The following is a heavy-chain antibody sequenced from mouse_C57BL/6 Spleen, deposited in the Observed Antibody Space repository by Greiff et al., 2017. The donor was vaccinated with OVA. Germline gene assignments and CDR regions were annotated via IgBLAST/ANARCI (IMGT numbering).Heavy chain of an antibody. D-gene: IGHD4-1*01. V-gene: IGHV7-1*01. CDR2: SRNKANDYTT. CDR1: GFTFSDFY. CDR3: ARGANWDDWYFDV. Sequence: EVKLMESGGGLVQSGRSLRLSCATSGFTFSDFYMEWVRQAPGKGLEWIAASRNKANDYTTEYSASVKGRFIVSRDTSQSILYLQMNALRAEDTAIYYCARGANWDDWYFDVWGTGTTVTVST. J-gene: IGHJ1*03.